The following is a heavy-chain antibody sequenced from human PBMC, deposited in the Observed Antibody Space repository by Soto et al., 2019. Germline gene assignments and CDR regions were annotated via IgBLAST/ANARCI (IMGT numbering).Heavy chain of an antibody. CDR1: GFTFSNSI. CDR3: ATSTWYAFDI. CDR2: ISGSSDFL. V-gene: IGHV3-21*01. D-gene: IGHD6-13*01. J-gene: IGHJ3*02. Sequence: DVQLVESGGGLVKPGGSLRLSCAASGFTFSNSIINWVRQAPGQGLEWVSSISGSSDFLYYADSVKGRFTISRDTATNSLYLQMNSLRAEDTAVYYCATSTWYAFDIWGQGTMVTVSS.